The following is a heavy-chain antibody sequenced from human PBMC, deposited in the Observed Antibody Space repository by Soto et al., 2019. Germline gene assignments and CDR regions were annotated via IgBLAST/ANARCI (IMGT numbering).Heavy chain of an antibody. CDR1: GESSGGTRYY. D-gene: IGHD6-13*01. CDR2: IYYSGST. J-gene: IGHJ5*02. Sequence: TSETLSVTCSVAGESSGGTRYYWGWIRQPPGKGLEWIGSIYYSGSTYYNPSLKSRVTISVDTSKNQFSLKLSSVTAADTAVYYCARHKSHSSSYVDPWGQGTLVTVSS. CDR3: ARHKSHSSSYVDP. V-gene: IGHV4-39*01.